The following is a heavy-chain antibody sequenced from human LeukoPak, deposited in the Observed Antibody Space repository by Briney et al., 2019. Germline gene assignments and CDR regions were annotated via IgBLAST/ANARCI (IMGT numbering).Heavy chain of an antibody. CDR2: ISSSSSYI. CDR1: GFTFSSYS. D-gene: IGHD6-13*01. J-gene: IGHJ4*02. V-gene: IGHV3-21*01. Sequence: NPGGSLRLSCAASGFTFSSYSMNWVRQAPGKGLEWVSSISSSSSYIYYADSVKGRFTISRDNSRNTLYLQMNSLRAEDTAVYYCAKVADYSSIRLKTDYWGQGSLVTVSS. CDR3: AKVADYSSIRLKTDY.